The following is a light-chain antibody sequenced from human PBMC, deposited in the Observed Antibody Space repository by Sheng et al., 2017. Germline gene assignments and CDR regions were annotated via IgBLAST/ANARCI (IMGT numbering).Light chain of an antibody. CDR3: CSYASSNSYV. J-gene: IGLJ1*01. V-gene: IGLV2-23*01. CDR2: EGS. CDR1: SSDVGSYNL. Sequence: QSALTQPPSASGSPGQSVTISCTGTSSDVGSYNLVSWYQQYSGKAPKLMIYEGSKRPSGVSNRFSGSKSDNTASLTISGLQAEDEADYYCCSYASSNSYVFGTGTKVTVL.